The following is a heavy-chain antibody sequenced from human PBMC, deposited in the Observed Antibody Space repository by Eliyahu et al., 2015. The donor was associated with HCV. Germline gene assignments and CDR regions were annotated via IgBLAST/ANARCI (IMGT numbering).Heavy chain of an antibody. V-gene: IGHV6-1*01. Sequence: QVQLQQSGPGLVKPSQTLSLTCAISGDSIXNNSAAWNWIRQSPSRGLEWLGRTYYRSKWYNDYAVSVKSRMTINPDTSKNQFSLQLNSVTPEDTALYYCARGTGDWGIGLFDYWGQGTLVTVSS. CDR1: GDSIXNNSAA. CDR3: ARGTGDWGIGLFDY. J-gene: IGHJ4*02. D-gene: IGHD3-16*01. CDR2: TYYRSKWYN.